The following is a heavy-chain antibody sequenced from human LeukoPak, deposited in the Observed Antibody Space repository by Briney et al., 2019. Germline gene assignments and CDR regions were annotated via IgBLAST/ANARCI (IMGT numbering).Heavy chain of an antibody. V-gene: IGHV3-48*03. J-gene: IGHJ4*02. D-gene: IGHD6-13*01. CDR2: FSSSGSTI. Sequence: GGSLRLSCAASGFTFSSSEMNWVRQAPGKGLEWVSYFSSSGSTIYYADSVKGRFTISRDNAKNSLYLQMNSLRAEDTAVYYCARGPYSSNWYVDYWGQGTLVTVAS. CDR3: ARGPYSSNWYVDY. CDR1: GFTFSSSE.